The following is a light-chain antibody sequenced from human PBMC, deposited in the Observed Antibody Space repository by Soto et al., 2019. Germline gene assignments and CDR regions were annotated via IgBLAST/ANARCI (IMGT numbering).Light chain of an antibody. Sequence: QSVLTQPPSASGTPGQRVTISCSGSSSNIGSNYVYWYQQLPGTAPTLLIYRNSQRPSGVPDRFSGSKSGTSASLAISGLRSEDEADYYCATWDDSMSGPVFGGGTKLT. CDR1: SSNIGSNY. CDR3: ATWDDSMSGPV. J-gene: IGLJ3*02. V-gene: IGLV1-47*01. CDR2: RNS.